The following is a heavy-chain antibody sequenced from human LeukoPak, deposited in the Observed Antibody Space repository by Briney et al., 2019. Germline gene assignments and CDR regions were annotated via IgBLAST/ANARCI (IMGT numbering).Heavy chain of an antibody. D-gene: IGHD4-17*01. CDR3: ARGRTTDTSFDY. V-gene: IGHV1-8*02. CDR1: GYTFTSYA. J-gene: IGHJ4*02. Sequence: APVKVSCKASGYTFTSYAMNWVRQATGQGLEWMGWMNPNSGNTGYAQKFQGRVTMTRNTSISTAYMELSSLRSEDTAVYYCARGRTTDTSFDYWGQGTLVTVSS. CDR2: MNPNSGNT.